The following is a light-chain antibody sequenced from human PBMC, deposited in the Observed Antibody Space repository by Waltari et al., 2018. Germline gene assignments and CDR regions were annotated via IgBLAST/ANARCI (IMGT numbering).Light chain of an antibody. Sequence: IEVTETPPALPVTPGEPASFSCMSSQSVGDGYNGNIYLVWYLQQAGQSPQLLIYTRSYRASGVPDRFSGSGSGTDFTLKISRVETEDVGVYYCMQRLAFPYTFGQGTKLEIK. J-gene: IGKJ2*01. V-gene: IGKV2-40*01. CDR1: QSVGDGYNGNIY. CDR3: MQRLAFPYT. CDR2: TRS.